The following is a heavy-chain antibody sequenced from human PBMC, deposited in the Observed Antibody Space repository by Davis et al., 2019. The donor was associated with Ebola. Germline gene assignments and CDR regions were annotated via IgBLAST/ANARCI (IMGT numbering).Heavy chain of an antibody. J-gene: IGHJ4*02. CDR3: ARGPRGSSSPYYFDY. CDR2: IIPIFGTA. CDR1: GFTFSSYA. V-gene: IGHV1-69*06. D-gene: IGHD6-6*01. Sequence: KISCAASGFTFSSYAISWVRQAPGQGLEWMGGIIPIFGTANYAQKFQGRVTITADKSTSTAYMELSSLRSEDTAVYYCARGPRGSSSPYYFDYWGQGTLVTVSS.